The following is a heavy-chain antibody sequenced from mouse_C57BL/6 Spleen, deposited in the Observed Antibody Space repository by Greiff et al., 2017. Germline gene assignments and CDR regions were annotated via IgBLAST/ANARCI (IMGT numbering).Heavy chain of an antibody. CDR1: GFSLTSYG. D-gene: IGHD5-1*01. CDR3: AKPVPPGYAMDY. Sequence: VKLQESGPGLVQPSQSLSITCTVSGFSLTSYGVHWVRQSPGKGLEWLGVIWRGGSTDYNAAFMSRLSITKDNSKSQVFFKMNSLQADDTAIYYCAKPVPPGYAMDYWGQGTSVTVSS. V-gene: IGHV2-5*01. CDR2: IWRGGST. J-gene: IGHJ4*01.